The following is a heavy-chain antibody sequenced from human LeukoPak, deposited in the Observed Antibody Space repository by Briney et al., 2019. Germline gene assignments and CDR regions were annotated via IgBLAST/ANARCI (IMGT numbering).Heavy chain of an antibody. CDR1: GFTFSKYW. CDR3: ATKQWLAPPPDS. CDR2: INTDGTVT. Sequence: GGSLRLSCAASGFTFSKYWMLWVRQAPGKGLESVSRINTDGTVTNYAASVKGRFTVSRDNADNTMFLQMNSVRDEDTAVYYCATKQWLAPPPDSWGQGTPVTVSS. D-gene: IGHD6-19*01. V-gene: IGHV3-74*01. J-gene: IGHJ4*02.